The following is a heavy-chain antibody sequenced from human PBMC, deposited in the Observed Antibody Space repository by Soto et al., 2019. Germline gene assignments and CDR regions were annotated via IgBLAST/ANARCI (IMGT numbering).Heavy chain of an antibody. J-gene: IGHJ1*01. V-gene: IGHV3-23*01. Sequence: GGSLRLSCAASGFTFSSYAMSWVRQAPGKGLEWVSAISGSGGSTYYADSVKGRFTISRDNSKNTLYLQMNSLRAEDTAVYYCAKVAPRYDSSGPGFQHWGQGTLVTVSS. CDR1: GFTFSSYA. CDR2: ISGSGGST. CDR3: AKVAPRYDSSGPGFQH. D-gene: IGHD3-22*01.